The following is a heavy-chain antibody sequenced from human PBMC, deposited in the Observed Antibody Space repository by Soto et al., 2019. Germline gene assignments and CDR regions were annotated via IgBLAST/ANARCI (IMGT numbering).Heavy chain of an antibody. CDR1: GFTVTDIY. J-gene: IGHJ3*02. CDR3: AREPRYCSGGSCSIMGDAFDI. CDR2: IYKDFT. Sequence: EVQLVESGGGLVQPGGSLRLSCVASGFTVTDIYMNGVRQAPGKGLEWVSVIYKDFTDYADFVRGRFSVSTDTSKNALYLQLDNLRAEDTAVYYCAREPRYCSGGSCSIMGDAFDIWGQGAMVTVSS. V-gene: IGHV3-66*01. D-gene: IGHD2-15*01.